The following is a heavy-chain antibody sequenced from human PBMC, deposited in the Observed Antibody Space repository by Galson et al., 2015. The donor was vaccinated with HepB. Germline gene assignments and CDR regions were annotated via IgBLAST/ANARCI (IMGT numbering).Heavy chain of an antibody. Sequence: SLRLSCAASGFTFSKYAMNWFRQAPGKGLEWVSSISGSGAGAYYADSVRGRFTVSRDSSMNTLSLQLSSLRVEDTAVYYCAKELSGSNYDLDYWGQGALVTVSS. CDR2: ISGSGAGA. D-gene: IGHD5-18*01. J-gene: IGHJ4*02. V-gene: IGHV3-23*01. CDR1: GFTFSKYA. CDR3: AKELSGSNYDLDY.